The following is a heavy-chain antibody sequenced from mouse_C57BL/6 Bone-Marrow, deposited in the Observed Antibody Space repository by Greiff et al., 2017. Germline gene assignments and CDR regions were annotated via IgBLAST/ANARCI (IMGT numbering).Heavy chain of an antibody. CDR3: ARNYDYVDY. CDR1: GYTFTSYW. V-gene: IGHV1-59*01. D-gene: IGHD2-4*01. CDR2: IDPSDSYT. Sequence: QVQLQQPGAELVRPGTSVKLSCKASGYTFTSYWMHWVKQRPGQGLEWIGVIDPSDSYTNYNQKFKGKATLTVDTSSSTAYMQLSSLTSEDSAVYYFARNYDYVDYWGQGTTLTVSS. J-gene: IGHJ2*01.